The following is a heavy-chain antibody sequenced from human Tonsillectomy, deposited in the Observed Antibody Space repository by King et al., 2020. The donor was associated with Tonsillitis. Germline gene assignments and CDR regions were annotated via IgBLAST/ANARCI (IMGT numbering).Heavy chain of an antibody. CDR2: VYHSGYT. V-gene: IGHV4-30-2*01. J-gene: IGHJ3*01. CDR3: ARAFSYCGGDCYSGDAFDP. D-gene: IGHD2-21*02. CDR1: GGSISSGGYS. Sequence: QLQESGSGLVKPSQNLSLTCAVSGGSISSGGYSWSWIRQPPGKGLEWIGHVYHSGYTYYNPSLKSRVTISVDRSKKQFSLKLSSVTAADTAVYYCARAFSYCGGDCYSGDAFDPWGQGTMVTVSS.